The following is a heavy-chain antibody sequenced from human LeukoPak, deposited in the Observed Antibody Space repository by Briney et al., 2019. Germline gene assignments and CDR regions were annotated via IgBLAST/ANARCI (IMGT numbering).Heavy chain of an antibody. D-gene: IGHD3-10*01. V-gene: IGHV4-59*01. Sequence: PSETLSLTCTVSGGSISSYYWSWIRQPPGQGLEWIGYIYYSGSTNYNPSLKSRVTISVDTSKHQFSLKLSSVTAADTAVYYCARGRVTMVRGVPTNWFDPWGQGTLVTVSS. J-gene: IGHJ5*02. CDR1: GGSISSYY. CDR2: IYYSGST. CDR3: ARGRVTMVRGVPTNWFDP.